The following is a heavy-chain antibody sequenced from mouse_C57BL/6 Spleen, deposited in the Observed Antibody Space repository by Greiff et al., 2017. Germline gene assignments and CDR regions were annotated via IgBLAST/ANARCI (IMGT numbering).Heavy chain of an antibody. Sequence: VQLQQSGAELVKPGASVKISCKASGYAFSSYWMNWVKQRPGKGLEWIGQIYPGDGDTTYNGTFKGKATLSAAKSSSTDYMQLSSRTSEDVAVYFCARQLYYGSSYRYYAMDYWGQGTSVTVSS. D-gene: IGHD1-1*01. CDR2: IYPGDGDT. J-gene: IGHJ4*01. V-gene: IGHV1-80*01. CDR3: ARQLYYGSSYRYYAMDY. CDR1: GYAFSSYW.